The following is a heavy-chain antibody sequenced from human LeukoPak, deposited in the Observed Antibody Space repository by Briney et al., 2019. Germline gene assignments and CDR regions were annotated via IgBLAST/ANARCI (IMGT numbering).Heavy chain of an antibody. D-gene: IGHD3-9*01. J-gene: IGHJ6*04. Sequence: QTGGSLRLSCAASGFIFSSYAMHWVRQAPGKGLEWVAVISYDGSNKYYADSVKGRFTISRDNSKNTLYLQMNSLRAEDTAVYYCARSNFPIRYFDWSQTGYYGMDVWGKGTTVTVSS. V-gene: IGHV3-30*04. CDR2: ISYDGSNK. CDR1: GFIFSSYA. CDR3: ARSNFPIRYFDWSQTGYYGMDV.